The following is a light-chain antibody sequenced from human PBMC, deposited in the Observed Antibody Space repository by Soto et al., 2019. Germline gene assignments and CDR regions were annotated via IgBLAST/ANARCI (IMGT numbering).Light chain of an antibody. J-gene: IGKJ1*01. Sequence: EIVMTQSPATLSASPGERATLSCRASLSVGSSLAWYHRKPGQAPRLLIYGASIRATGIPARFSGSGSGTEFTLTINSLQSEDFAVYYCQQHIYWTWTFGQGNKVEVK. CDR3: QQHIYWTWT. CDR2: GAS. V-gene: IGKV3-15*01. CDR1: LSVGSS.